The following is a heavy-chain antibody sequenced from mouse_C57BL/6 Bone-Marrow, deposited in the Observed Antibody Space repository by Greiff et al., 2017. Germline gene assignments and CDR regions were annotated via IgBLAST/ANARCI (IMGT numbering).Heavy chain of an antibody. CDR3: TTLTTVVATDYAMDY. Sequence: VQLQQSGAELVRPGASVKLSCTASGFNIKDDYMHWVKQRPEQGLEWIGWIDPENGDTEYASKFQGKATITADTSSNTAYLQLSSLTSEDTAVYYCTTLTTVVATDYAMDYWGQGTSVTGSS. D-gene: IGHD1-1*01. J-gene: IGHJ4*01. V-gene: IGHV14-4*01. CDR2: IDPENGDT. CDR1: GFNIKDDY.